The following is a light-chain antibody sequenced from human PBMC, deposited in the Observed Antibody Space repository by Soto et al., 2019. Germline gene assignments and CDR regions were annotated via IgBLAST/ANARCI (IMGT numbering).Light chain of an antibody. J-gene: IGLJ3*02. CDR1: NSNIGTNA. CDR2: NNN. CDR3: ATWDDTLRTWV. Sequence: QSVLTQLPSASGTPGQRVTISCSGSNSNIGTNAVNWYQQIPGTAPKLLIYNNNQRPSGVPDRFSGSKSGTSASLAISGLQSEDEADYPCATWDDTLRTWVFGGGTKLTVL. V-gene: IGLV1-44*01.